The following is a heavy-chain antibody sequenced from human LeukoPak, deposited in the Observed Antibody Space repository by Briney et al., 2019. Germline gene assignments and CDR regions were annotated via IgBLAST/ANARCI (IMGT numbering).Heavy chain of an antibody. V-gene: IGHV3-9*01. J-gene: IGHJ3*02. CDR1: GFTFDDYA. D-gene: IGHD1-26*01. CDR3: AKGMYGQWELLAAFDI. Sequence: GGSLRLSCAASGFTFDDYAMHWVRQAPGKGLEWVSGISWNSGSIGYADSVKGRFTISRDNAKNSLYLQMNSLRAEDTALYYCAKGMYGQWELLAAFDIWGQGTMVTVSS. CDR2: ISWNSGSI.